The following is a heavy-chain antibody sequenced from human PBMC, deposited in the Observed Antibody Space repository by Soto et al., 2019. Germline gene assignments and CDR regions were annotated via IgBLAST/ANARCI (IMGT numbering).Heavy chain of an antibody. D-gene: IGHD2-15*01. Sequence: PLETLSLTCTVSGGSISSGGYYWSWIRQHPGKGLEWIGYIYYSGSTSSNPSLKSRVTISVDTSKNQFSLKLSSVSAADTAVYYCVRGVAHWGQGTLVTVSS. CDR2: IYYSGST. J-gene: IGHJ4*02. CDR1: GGSISSGGYY. CDR3: VRGVAH. V-gene: IGHV4-31*03.